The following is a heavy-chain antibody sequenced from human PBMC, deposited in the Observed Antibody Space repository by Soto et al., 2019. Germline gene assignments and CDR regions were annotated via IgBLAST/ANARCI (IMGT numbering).Heavy chain of an antibody. D-gene: IGHD4-17*01. CDR2: IYYTGSS. CDR3: ARETQGDNGDVIDY. CDR1: GASIGSGGHY. J-gene: IGHJ4*02. Sequence: SETLSLTCTVSGASIGSGGHYWTWIRQHPGKGPEWIAYIYYTGSSYSNPSLKSRVTISVDTSKNQFSLMLSSVTAADTAVYYCARETQGDNGDVIDYWGQGTLVTVSS. V-gene: IGHV4-31*03.